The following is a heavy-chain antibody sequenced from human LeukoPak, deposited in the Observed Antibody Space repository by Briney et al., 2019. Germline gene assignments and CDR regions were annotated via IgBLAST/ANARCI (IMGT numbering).Heavy chain of an antibody. Sequence: ASVKVSCKASGYTFTSYGISWVRQAPGQGLEWMGWISAYNGNTNYAQKLQGRVTMTTDTSTSTAYMELRSLRSDDTAVYYCARDDDSSSWYYYYGMDVWGQGTTVTVSS. CDR3: ARDDDSSSWYYYYGMDV. J-gene: IGHJ6*02. V-gene: IGHV1-18*01. CDR2: ISAYNGNT. CDR1: GYTFTSYG. D-gene: IGHD6-13*01.